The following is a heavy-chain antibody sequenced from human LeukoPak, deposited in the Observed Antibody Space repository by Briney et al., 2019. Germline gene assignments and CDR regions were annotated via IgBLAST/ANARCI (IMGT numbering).Heavy chain of an antibody. D-gene: IGHD3-10*01. CDR3: ARVSGSYLGWFDP. CDR1: GYTFTSYD. V-gene: IGHV1-8*01. J-gene: IGHJ5*02. Sequence: GASVTVSCKASGYTFTSYDINWVRQAPGQGLEWMGWMNPNSGNTGYAQKFQGRVTMTRNTSISTAYMELSSLRSEDTAVYYCARVSGSYLGWFDPWGQGTLVTVSS. CDR2: MNPNSGNT.